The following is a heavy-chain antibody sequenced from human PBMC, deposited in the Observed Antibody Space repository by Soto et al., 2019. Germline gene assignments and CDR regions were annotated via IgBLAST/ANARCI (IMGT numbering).Heavy chain of an antibody. CDR1: ESTVSRDW. J-gene: IGHJ4*02. D-gene: IGHD1-26*01. Sequence: EVHLVESGGGLVQTGGSLRLSCAIFESTVSRDWMNWVRQAPGKGLEWVAHINQDGSEKYYVDSVKGRFTISRDNAKTSLYLQMNSLRPAGTAMYYCSGRVGDAFWGQGTLVTVSS. V-gene: IGHV3-7*01. CDR2: INQDGSEK. CDR3: SGRVGDAF.